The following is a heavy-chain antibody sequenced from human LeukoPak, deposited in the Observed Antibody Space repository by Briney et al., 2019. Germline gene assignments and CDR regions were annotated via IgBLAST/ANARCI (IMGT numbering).Heavy chain of an antibody. J-gene: IGHJ4*02. CDR3: ARDKITMVRGVSDY. D-gene: IGHD3-10*01. CDR1: GFTFSSYS. Sequence: GGSLRLSCAASGFTFSSYSMNWVRQAPGKGLEWVSSISSSSSYIYYADSVKGRFTISRDNAKSSLYLQMNSLRAEDTAVYYCARDKITMVRGVSDYWGRGTLVTVSS. CDR2: ISSSSSYI. V-gene: IGHV3-21*01.